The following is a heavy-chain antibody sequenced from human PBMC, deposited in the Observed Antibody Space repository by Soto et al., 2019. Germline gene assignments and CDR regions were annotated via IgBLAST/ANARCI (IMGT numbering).Heavy chain of an antibody. CDR3: ARVWFYNSALSSWSYDY. V-gene: IGHV1-18*01. Sequence: GASVKVSCKASGYTFTSYYITWVRQAPGQGLEWMGWISAYNSNTNYAQKLQGRVTMTTDTSTSTAYMELRSLRSDDTAMYYCARVWFYNSALSSWSYDYWGQGALVTVSS. J-gene: IGHJ4*02. D-gene: IGHD6-19*01. CDR1: GYTFTSYY. CDR2: ISAYNSNT.